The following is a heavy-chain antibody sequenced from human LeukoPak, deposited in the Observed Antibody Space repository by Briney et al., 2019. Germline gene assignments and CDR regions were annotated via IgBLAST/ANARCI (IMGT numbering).Heavy chain of an antibody. D-gene: IGHD6-13*01. V-gene: IGHV4-34*01. J-gene: IGHJ4*02. CDR1: GGSISNYY. Sequence: SETLSLTCTVSGGSISNYYWSWIRQPPGKGLEWIGEINHSGSTNYNPSLKSRVTISVDTSKNQFSLKLSSVTAADTAVYYCARIAAAPGDYWGQGTLVTVSS. CDR3: ARIAAAPGDY. CDR2: INHSGST.